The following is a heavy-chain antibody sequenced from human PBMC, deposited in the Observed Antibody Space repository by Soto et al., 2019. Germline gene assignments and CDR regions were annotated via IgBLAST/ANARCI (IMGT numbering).Heavy chain of an antibody. Sequence: SETLSLTCAVYGGSFSGYYWSWIRQPPGKGLEWIGEINHSGSTNYNPSLKSRVTISVDTSKNQFSLKLSSVTAADTAVYYCVRDSGYDRYYYYMDVWGKGTTVTVSS. D-gene: IGHD5-12*01. CDR1: GGSFSGYY. J-gene: IGHJ6*03. CDR2: INHSGST. V-gene: IGHV4-34*01. CDR3: VRDSGYDRYYYYMDV.